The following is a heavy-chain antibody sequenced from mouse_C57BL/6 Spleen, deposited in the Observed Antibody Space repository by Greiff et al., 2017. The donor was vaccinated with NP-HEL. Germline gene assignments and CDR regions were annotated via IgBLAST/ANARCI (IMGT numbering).Heavy chain of an antibody. CDR1: GYTFTDYY. V-gene: IGHV1-76*01. D-gene: IGHD4-1*01. Sequence: VQLQQSGAELVRPGASVKLSCKASGYTFTDYYINWVKQRPGQGLEWIARIYPGSGNTYYNEKFKCKATLTAETSSSTAYMQLSSLTSEDSAVYFFARSKDLTGADYWGQGTTLTVSA. CDR2: IYPGSGNT. CDR3: ARSKDLTGADY. J-gene: IGHJ2*01.